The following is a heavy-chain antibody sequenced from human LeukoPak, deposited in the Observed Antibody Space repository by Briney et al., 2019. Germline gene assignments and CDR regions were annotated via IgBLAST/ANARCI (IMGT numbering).Heavy chain of an antibody. V-gene: IGHV4-39*02. J-gene: IGHJ6*03. Sequence: SETLSLTCTVSAGSISSSDYYWGWIRQSPGEGLEWIGRISYSGITYYNPSLKSRVTISVDTSKNHFSLRLSSVTAADTAVYYCSRLTHSYYSDTSGYYPYYYMDVWGEGTTVTVSS. CDR3: SRLTHSYYSDTSGYYPYYYMDV. CDR1: AGSISSSDYY. D-gene: IGHD3-22*01. CDR2: ISYSGIT.